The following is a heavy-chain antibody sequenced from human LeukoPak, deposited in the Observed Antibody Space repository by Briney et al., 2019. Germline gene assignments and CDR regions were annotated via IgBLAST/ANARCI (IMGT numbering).Heavy chain of an antibody. CDR1: GGSISSYY. J-gene: IGHJ4*02. D-gene: IGHD6-13*01. V-gene: IGHV4-59*12. Sequence: SETLSLTCTVSGGSISSYYWSWIRQPPGKGLEWIGYIYYSGSTNYSPSLKSRVTMSVDTSKNQFSLKLSSVTAADTAVYYCARDVQQDSFDYWGQGLLVTVSS. CDR2: IYYSGST. CDR3: ARDVQQDSFDY.